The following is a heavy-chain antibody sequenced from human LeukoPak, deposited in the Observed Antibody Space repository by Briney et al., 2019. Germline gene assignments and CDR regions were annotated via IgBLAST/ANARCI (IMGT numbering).Heavy chain of an antibody. V-gene: IGHV4-59*08. J-gene: IGHJ4*02. CDR3: ARHQRGWYYFDY. D-gene: IGHD6-19*01. CDR2: IYYSGST. Sequence: KPSETLSLTCTVSGGSISSYYWSWIRQLPGKGLEWIGYIYYSGSTNYNPSLKSRVTISVDTSKNQFSLKLSSVTAADTAAYYCARHQRGWYYFDYWGQGTLVTVSS. CDR1: GGSISSYY.